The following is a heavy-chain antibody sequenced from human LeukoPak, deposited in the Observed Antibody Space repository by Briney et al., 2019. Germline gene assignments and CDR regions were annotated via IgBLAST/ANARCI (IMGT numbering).Heavy chain of an antibody. V-gene: IGHV3-21*04. CDR2: ISSSSSHI. Sequence: KAGGSLRLSCTASGFTFSSYNMNWVRQAPGKGLEWVSSISSSSSHIYYADSVKGRFTISRDNSKNTLYLQMNSLRAEDTAVYYCATFLRFSKGYMDVWGKGTTVTVSS. CDR1: GFTFSSYN. J-gene: IGHJ6*03. CDR3: ATFLRFSKGYMDV. D-gene: IGHD3-3*01.